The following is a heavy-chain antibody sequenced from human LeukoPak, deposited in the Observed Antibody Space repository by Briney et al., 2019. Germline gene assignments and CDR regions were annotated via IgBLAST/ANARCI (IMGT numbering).Heavy chain of an antibody. CDR3: ARATKFGGQTAPGGY. D-gene: IGHD3-16*01. CDR1: GYTFINYG. Sequence: EASVTVSCKASGYTFINYGFSWVRQAPGQGLEWMGWINPNSGGTNYAQKFQGRVTITRDTSISTAYMELSRLRSDDTAVYYCARATKFGGQTAPGGYWGQGTLVTVSS. CDR2: INPNSGGT. V-gene: IGHV1-2*02. J-gene: IGHJ4*02.